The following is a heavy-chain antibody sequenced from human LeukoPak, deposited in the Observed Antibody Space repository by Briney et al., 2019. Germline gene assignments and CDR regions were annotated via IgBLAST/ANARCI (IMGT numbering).Heavy chain of an antibody. Sequence: SETLSLTCAVSGGSISSGGNSWSWIRQPPGKGLEWIGYIYYSGSTYYNPSLKSRVTISVDTSKNQFSLKLSSVTAADTAVYYCARDVYYYDSSGYYFEAFDIWGQGTMVTVSS. V-gene: IGHV4-30-4*07. D-gene: IGHD3-22*01. CDR3: ARDVYYYDSSGYYFEAFDI. J-gene: IGHJ3*02. CDR2: IYYSGST. CDR1: GGSISSGGNS.